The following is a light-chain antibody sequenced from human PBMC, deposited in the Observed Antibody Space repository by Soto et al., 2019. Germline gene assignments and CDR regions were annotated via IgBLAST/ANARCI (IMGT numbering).Light chain of an antibody. CDR1: QDIRDD. Sequence: ATQMTQSPSSLSASVGDRVTITCRASQDIRDDLGWYQQKPGKAPKLLLYRTSHLQSGVPSRFSGSGSGTDFTLTISSLQPEDFATYFCLQNYNYPRTFGQGTKVDIK. CDR2: RTS. V-gene: IGKV1-6*01. J-gene: IGKJ1*01. CDR3: LQNYNYPRT.